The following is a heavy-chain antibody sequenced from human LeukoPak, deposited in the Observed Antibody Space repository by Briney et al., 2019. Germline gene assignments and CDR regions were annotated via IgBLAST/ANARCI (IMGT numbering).Heavy chain of an antibody. J-gene: IGHJ4*02. Sequence: PGGSLRLSCAASGFTVSSNYMSWVRQAPGKGLEWVSVIYSGGSTYYADSVKGRFTISRDNSKNTLYLQINSLRAEDTAVYYCARVRWSRSYYFDYWGQGTLVTVSS. CDR3: ARVRWSRSYYFDY. CDR1: GFTVSSNY. D-gene: IGHD4-23*01. V-gene: IGHV3-66*01. CDR2: IYSGGST.